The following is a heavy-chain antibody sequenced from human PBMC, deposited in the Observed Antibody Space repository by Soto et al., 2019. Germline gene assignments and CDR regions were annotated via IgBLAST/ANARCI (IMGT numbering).Heavy chain of an antibody. Sequence: GESLKISCKGSGYSFTSYWIGWVRQMPGKGLEWMGIIYPGDSDTRYSPSFQGQVTISADKSISTAYLQWSSLKASDTAMYYCARPSGYYGSGSYSDDAFDIWGQGTMVTVSS. J-gene: IGHJ3*02. V-gene: IGHV5-51*01. CDR1: GYSFTSYW. CDR3: ARPSGYYGSGSYSDDAFDI. CDR2: IYPGDSDT. D-gene: IGHD3-10*01.